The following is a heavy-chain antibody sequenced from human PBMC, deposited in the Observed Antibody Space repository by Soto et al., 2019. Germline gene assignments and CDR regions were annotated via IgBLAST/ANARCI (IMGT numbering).Heavy chain of an antibody. CDR1: GGSFSGYY. D-gene: IGHD6-6*01. J-gene: IGHJ5*02. CDR2: INHSGST. V-gene: IGHV4-34*01. Sequence: QVQLQQWGAGLLKPSETLSLTCAVYGGSFSGYYWSWIRQPPGKGLEWIGEINHSGSTNYNPSLKSRVTIAEDTSKNQFSLKLSSVTAADTALYYCARGRRIAARLGWFDPWGQGTLVTVSS. CDR3: ARGRRIAARLGWFDP.